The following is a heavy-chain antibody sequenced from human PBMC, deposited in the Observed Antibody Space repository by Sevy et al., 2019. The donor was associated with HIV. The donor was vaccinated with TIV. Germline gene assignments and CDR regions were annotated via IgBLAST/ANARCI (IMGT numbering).Heavy chain of an antibody. D-gene: IGHD1-26*01. CDR2: ISSSSADI. J-gene: IGHJ3*02. CDR3: ARDLLVGSTYVFDI. CDR1: GFTFSNYN. Sequence: GGSLRLSCAASGFTFSNYNINWVRQAPGEGLKWVSSISSSSADIYYTDSVKGRFTVSRDNSRKSLFLQMNGLSAEDMALYYCARDLLVGSTYVFDIWGRGTMVTVSS. V-gene: IGHV3-21*01.